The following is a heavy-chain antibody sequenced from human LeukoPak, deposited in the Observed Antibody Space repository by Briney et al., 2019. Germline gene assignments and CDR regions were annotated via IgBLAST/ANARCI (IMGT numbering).Heavy chain of an antibody. Sequence: ASVTVSCKASGYTFTGYYMHWVRQTPGQGLEWMGWINPNSGGTNYAQKFQGRVTMTRDTSIGTAYVELSRLRSDDSAVYYCARVRAAAPYYYMDVWGKGTTVTVSS. J-gene: IGHJ6*03. V-gene: IGHV1-2*02. CDR2: INPNSGGT. D-gene: IGHD6-13*01. CDR1: GYTFTGYY. CDR3: ARVRAAAPYYYMDV.